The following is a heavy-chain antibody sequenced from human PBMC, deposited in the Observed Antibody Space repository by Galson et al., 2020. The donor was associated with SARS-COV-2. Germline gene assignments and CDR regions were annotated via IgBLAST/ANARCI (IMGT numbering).Heavy chain of an antibody. J-gene: IGHJ4*02. V-gene: IGHV4-4*07. CDR3: ARFQGGSYSLKCFDC. CDR2: IYTSGST. Sequence: ASATLSLTCTVSGGSISNYFWTWIRQPAGKGLEWIGRIYTSGSTNYNPSLKSRVTMSIDTSKNQFSLKLSSVTAADTAMYYCARFQGGSYSLKCFDCWGQGTLVTVSS. CDR1: GGSISNYF. D-gene: IGHD1-26*01.